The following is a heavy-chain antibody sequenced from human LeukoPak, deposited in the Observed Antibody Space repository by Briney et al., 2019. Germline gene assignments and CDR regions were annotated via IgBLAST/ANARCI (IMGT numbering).Heavy chain of an antibody. D-gene: IGHD3-22*01. CDR2: ISRTSNYI. CDR3: ARVLYYYDSSGLRV. V-gene: IGHV3-21*01. Sequence: PGGSLRLSCAASGFSFSSSNMNWVRQAPGKGLEWVSSISRTSNYIYYADSMKGRFTISRDNAKNSLYLQMNSLRAEDTAVYYCARVLYYYDSSGLRVWGQGTMVTVSS. CDR1: GFSFSSSN. J-gene: IGHJ3*01.